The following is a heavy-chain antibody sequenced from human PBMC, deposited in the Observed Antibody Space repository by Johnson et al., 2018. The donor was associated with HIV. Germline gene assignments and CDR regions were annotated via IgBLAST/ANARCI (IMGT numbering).Heavy chain of an antibody. D-gene: IGHD5-24*01. V-gene: IGHV3-30-3*01. CDR3: ARELEIAQGLDAFDI. J-gene: IGHJ3*02. CDR1: GFTFSSYA. CDR2: ISYDGSNK. Sequence: VQLVESGGGVVQPGRSLKLSCAASGFTFSSYAMHWVRQAPGKGLDWVAVISYDGSNKYYADSVKGRFTISRDNSKNSLYLQMNSLRAEDTAVYYCARELEIAQGLDAFDIWGQGTMVTVSS.